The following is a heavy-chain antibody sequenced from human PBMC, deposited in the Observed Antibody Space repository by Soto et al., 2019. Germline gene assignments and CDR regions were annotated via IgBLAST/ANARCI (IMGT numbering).Heavy chain of an antibody. D-gene: IGHD2-2*01. CDR3: ARSSTSANYFDY. CDR2: IYYSGST. J-gene: IGHJ4*02. Sequence: QVQLQESGPGLVKPSQTLSLTCTVSGGSISSGGYYWSWIRQHPGTGLEWIGYIYYSGSTYYNPSLKSRVTLSVDTSKNQFSLKLSSVTAADTAVYYCARSSTSANYFDYWGQGTLVTVSS. CDR1: GGSISSGGYY. V-gene: IGHV4-31*03.